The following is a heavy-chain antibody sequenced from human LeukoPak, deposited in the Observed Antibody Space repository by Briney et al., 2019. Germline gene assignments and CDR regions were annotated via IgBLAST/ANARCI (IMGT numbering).Heavy chain of an antibody. CDR3: AKDSQWLDFDY. J-gene: IGHJ4*02. V-gene: IGHV3-23*01. CDR1: GFTFSSYG. D-gene: IGHD6-19*01. CDR2: ISGSGGST. Sequence: PGGTLRLSCAASGFTFSSYGMSWVRQAPGKGLEWVSAISGSGGSTYYADSVKGRFTISRDNSKNTLYLQMNSLRTEDTAVYYCAKDSQWLDFDYWGQGTLVTVSS.